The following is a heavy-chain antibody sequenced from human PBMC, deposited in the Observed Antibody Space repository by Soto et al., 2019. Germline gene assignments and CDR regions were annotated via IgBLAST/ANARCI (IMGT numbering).Heavy chain of an antibody. Sequence: GGSPRLSCAASGFTFSSYGMSWVRQAPGKGLEWVSDIIDSGGSTYYADSVKGRFTISRDNSKSTLYLQMNSLRAEDTALYYCAKGRSYYYYYGVDVWGQGTTVTVSS. CDR2: IIDSGGST. CDR3: AKGRSYYYYYGVDV. CDR1: GFTFSSYG. J-gene: IGHJ6*02. V-gene: IGHV3-23*01.